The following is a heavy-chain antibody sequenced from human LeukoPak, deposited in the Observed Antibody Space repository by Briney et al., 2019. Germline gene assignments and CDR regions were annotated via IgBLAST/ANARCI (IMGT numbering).Heavy chain of an antibody. V-gene: IGHV1-18*01. CDR3: ARADCSSTSCYYYYYGMDV. J-gene: IGHJ6*02. CDR2: ISAYNGDT. Sequence: ASVKGSCKASGYTFTRYGISWVRQARGQGLEWMGWISAYNGDTNYAQKLQGRVTMTTDTSTSTAYMELRSLRSDDTAVYYCARADCSSTSCYYYYYGMDVWGQGTTVTVSS. CDR1: GYTFTRYG. D-gene: IGHD2-2*01.